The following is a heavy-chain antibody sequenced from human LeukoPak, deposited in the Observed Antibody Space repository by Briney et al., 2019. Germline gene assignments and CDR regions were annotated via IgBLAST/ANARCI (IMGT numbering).Heavy chain of an antibody. Sequence: SETLALICTVSCVHISSYHWSLIPQPPGEGLELIGYIYYSWSTNYNPSLKSRVTISVDTSKHHFSRQLNAVAAAEAAVYYRARDSKDLSFFRLGDAFDIWGQGTMVTVSS. J-gene: IGHJ3*02. V-gene: IGHV4-59*01. CDR3: ARDSKDLSFFRLGDAFDI. CDR2: IYYSWST. CDR1: CVHISSYH. D-gene: IGHD2-15*01.